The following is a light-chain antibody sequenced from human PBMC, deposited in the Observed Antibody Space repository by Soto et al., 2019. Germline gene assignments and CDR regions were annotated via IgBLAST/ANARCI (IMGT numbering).Light chain of an antibody. Sequence: EIVLTQSPGTLSLSPGERATLACRASQSVSSSSLAWNQQKPGQAPRLLIYGASSRATGIPARFSGSGSGTDFTLTISSLEPEDFAVYYCQQRSNWPITFGQGTRLEIK. J-gene: IGKJ5*01. V-gene: IGKV3D-20*02. CDR3: QQRSNWPIT. CDR1: QSVSSSS. CDR2: GAS.